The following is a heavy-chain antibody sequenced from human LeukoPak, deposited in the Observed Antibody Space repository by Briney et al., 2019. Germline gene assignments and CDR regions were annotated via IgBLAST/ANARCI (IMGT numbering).Heavy chain of an antibody. CDR2: INHSGST. CDR3: ARATNWNDRPFVEDY. D-gene: IGHD1-1*01. V-gene: IGHV4-34*01. Sequence: PSETLSLTCAVYGGSFSGYYWSWIRQPPGKGLEWIGEINHSGSTNYNPSLKSRVTISVDTSKNQFSLKLSSVTAADTAVYYCARATNWNDRPFVEDYWGQGTLVTVSS. J-gene: IGHJ4*02. CDR1: GGSFSGYY.